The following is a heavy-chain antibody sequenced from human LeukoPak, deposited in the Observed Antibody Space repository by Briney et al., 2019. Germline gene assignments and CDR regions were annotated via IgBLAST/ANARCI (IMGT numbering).Heavy chain of an antibody. CDR2: ISSSGSTI. J-gene: IGHJ4*02. CDR3: ARETCSGGSCYFDY. CDR1: GFTFSSYE. Sequence: GGSLRLSCAASGFTFSSYEMNWVRRAPGKGLEWVSYISSSGSTIYYADSVKGRFTISRDNAKDSLYLQMNSLRAEDTAVYYCARETCSGGSCYFDYWGQGTLVTVSS. V-gene: IGHV3-48*03. D-gene: IGHD2-15*01.